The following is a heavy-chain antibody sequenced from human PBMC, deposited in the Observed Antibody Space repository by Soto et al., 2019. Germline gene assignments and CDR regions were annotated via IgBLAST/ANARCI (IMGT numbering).Heavy chain of an antibody. D-gene: IGHD3-22*01. CDR3: AKGFWHDSAFDI. J-gene: IGHJ3*02. CDR1: GFTFSSYG. CDR2: ISYDGSNK. Sequence: GGSLRLSCAASGFTFSSYGMHWVRQAPGKGLEWVAVISYDGSNKYYADSVKGRFTISRDNSKNTLYLQMNSLRAEDTAVYYCAKGFWHDSAFDIWGQGTMVTVSS. V-gene: IGHV3-30*18.